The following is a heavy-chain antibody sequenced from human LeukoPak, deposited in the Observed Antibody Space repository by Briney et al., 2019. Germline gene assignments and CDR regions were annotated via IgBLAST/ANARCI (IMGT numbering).Heavy chain of an antibody. CDR3: ARLDCFVEGCYNH. CDR1: GDSVTSSY. V-gene: IGHV4-59*08. J-gene: IGHJ4*02. CDR2: VSSDGTT. Sequence: PSETLSLTCSVSGDSVTSSYWNWIRQPPGKGLEWIGYVSSDGTTNYTPSLRSRLIMSVDTAKNDIFLILTSVTASDTAIYYCARLDCFVEGCYNHWGRGTLVTVSS. D-gene: IGHD2-15*01.